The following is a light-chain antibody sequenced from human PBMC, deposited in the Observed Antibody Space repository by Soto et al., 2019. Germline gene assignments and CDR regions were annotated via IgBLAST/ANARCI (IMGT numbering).Light chain of an antibody. J-gene: IGLJ1*01. CDR3: AAWDDSLRGGV. CDR1: SFNIGFNY. Sequence: QSVLTQPPSASGTPGQTVTISCSGSSFNIGFNYVYWYQQLPGMAPKLLIHSNDERPSGVPDRFSGSKSGTSASLAISGLRSEDEADYYCAAWDDSLRGGVFGTGTKVTV. CDR2: SND. V-gene: IGLV1-47*02.